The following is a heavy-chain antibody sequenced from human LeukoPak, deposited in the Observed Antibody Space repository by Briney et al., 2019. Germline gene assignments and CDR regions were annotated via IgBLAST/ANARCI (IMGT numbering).Heavy chain of an antibody. CDR1: GGSISSGY. V-gene: IGHV4-4*07. CDR3: AGFLGSGYYSDY. CDR2: IYTSGGT. Sequence: SETLSLTCTVSGGSISSGYWMWLRQPAGKGLEWIGRIYTSGGTRYNPSLRGRVTMSAVTSKNQFSLKLSSVTAADTAVYYCAGFLGSGYYSDYWGQGTLVTVSS. D-gene: IGHD3-22*01. J-gene: IGHJ4*02.